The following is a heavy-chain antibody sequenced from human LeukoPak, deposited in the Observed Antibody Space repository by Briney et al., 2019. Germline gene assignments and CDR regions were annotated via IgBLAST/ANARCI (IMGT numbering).Heavy chain of an antibody. CDR2: ISWNSGSI. CDR1: GFTFDDYA. Sequence: PGRSLRLSCVASGFTFDDYAMHWVRQAPGKGLEWVSGISWNSGSIGYADSVKGRFTISRDNAKNSLYLQMNSLRAEDTALYYCARSVAGFDPWGQGTLVTVSS. D-gene: IGHD6-19*01. V-gene: IGHV3-9*01. J-gene: IGHJ5*02. CDR3: ARSVAGFDP.